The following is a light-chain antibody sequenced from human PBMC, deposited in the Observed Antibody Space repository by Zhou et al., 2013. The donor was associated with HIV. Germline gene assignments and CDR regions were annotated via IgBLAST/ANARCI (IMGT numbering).Light chain of an antibody. CDR1: ESISNTY. V-gene: IGKV3-20*01. Sequence: EIVLTQSPGTLSLSPGERVTLSCRASESISNTYLAWYQQKPGQAPRLLIYGASSRATGIPDRFSGSGSGTDFTLTISKLEPEDFTIYYCQQYGSSPITFGPGTRLEIK. CDR3: QQYGSSPIT. CDR2: GAS. J-gene: IGKJ5*01.